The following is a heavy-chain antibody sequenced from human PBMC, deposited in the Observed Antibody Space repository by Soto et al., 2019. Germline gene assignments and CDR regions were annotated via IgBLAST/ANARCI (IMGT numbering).Heavy chain of an antibody. CDR2: INPNGGGT. V-gene: IGHV1-2*02. CDR3: AREYCGRLWGSY. CDR1: GYTFIDYI. J-gene: IGHJ4*02. D-gene: IGHD1-26*01. Sequence: ASVTVSCTASGYTFIDYIMHWARQAPGQGLEWMGWINPNGGGTNYAQKFRGRVTMTTDTSISTAYMEMSSLRSDDTAVYYCAREYCGRLWGSYWGPG.